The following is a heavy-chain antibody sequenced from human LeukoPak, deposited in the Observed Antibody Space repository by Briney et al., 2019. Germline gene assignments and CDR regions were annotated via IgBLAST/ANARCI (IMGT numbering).Heavy chain of an antibody. CDR1: GFTFSSFA. V-gene: IGHV3-23*01. Sequence: PGGSLRLSCAASGFTFSSFAMSWVRQAPGRGLEWVSGISASASGTYYADSVKGRFTISRDKSKNILYLQMDRLSADDTAVYHCVRDDELPDNGMDVWGQGTTVTVS. J-gene: IGHJ6*02. CDR3: VRDDELPDNGMDV. CDR2: ISASASGT. D-gene: IGHD1-1*01.